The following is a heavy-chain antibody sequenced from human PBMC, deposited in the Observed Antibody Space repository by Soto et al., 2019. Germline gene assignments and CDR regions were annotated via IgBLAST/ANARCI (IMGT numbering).Heavy chain of an antibody. J-gene: IGHJ6*03. D-gene: IGHD3-10*01. CDR2: ISGSCGST. Sequence: EVQLLESGGGLVQPGGSLRLSCAASGFTFSSYAMSWVRQAPGKGLEWVSAISGSCGSTYYADSVKGRFTISRDNSKNTLYLQMSSLRAEDTAVYYCANLNYGSGTYGYYYYMDVWGKVTTVTVS. CDR3: ANLNYGSGTYGYYYYMDV. V-gene: IGHV3-23*01. CDR1: GFTFSSYA.